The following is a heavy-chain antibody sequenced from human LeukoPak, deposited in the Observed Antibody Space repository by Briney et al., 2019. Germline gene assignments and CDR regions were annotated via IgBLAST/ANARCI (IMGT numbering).Heavy chain of an antibody. J-gene: IGHJ4*02. V-gene: IGHV1-24*01. CDR1: GYTLTELS. CDR2: FDPEDGET. Sequence: ASVKVSCKVSGYTLTELSMHWVRQAPGKGLEWMGGFDPEDGETIYAQKFQGRVTMTEDTSTDTAYMELSSLRSEDTAVYYCATPYSSSSRAVLFDYWGQGTLVTVSS. CDR3: ATPYSSSSRAVLFDY. D-gene: IGHD6-6*01.